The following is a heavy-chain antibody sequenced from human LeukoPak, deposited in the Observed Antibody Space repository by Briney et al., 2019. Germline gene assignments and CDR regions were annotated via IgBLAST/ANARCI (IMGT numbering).Heavy chain of an antibody. V-gene: IGHV3-49*03. J-gene: IGHJ5*02. CDR1: GFTFGDYA. CDR2: IRSKANGGTT. CDR3: TNHSYDSSGYYYGRFAP. D-gene: IGHD3-22*01. Sequence: GGSLRLSCTASGFTFGDYAMRWLPQAPGKGLEWVGFIRSKANGGTTEYAASVRGRFTISRDDSKGIAYLQMNSLKTKDAALYYWTNHSYDSSGYYYGRFAPCGQGSLVTVSS.